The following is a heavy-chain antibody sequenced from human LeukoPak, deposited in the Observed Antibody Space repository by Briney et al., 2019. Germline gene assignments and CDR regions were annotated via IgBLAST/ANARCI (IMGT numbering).Heavy chain of an antibody. D-gene: IGHD2-21*02. Sequence: GGSLRLSCVASGFTFSSYAMSWVRQAPGKGLEWVSYISSSTSTIYYADSVKGRFTISRDNAKNSLFLQMNSLRTEDTAVYYCARGRLHFDYWGQGTLVTVSS. CDR3: ARGRLHFDY. J-gene: IGHJ4*02. CDR2: ISSSTSTI. CDR1: GFTFSSYA. V-gene: IGHV3-48*01.